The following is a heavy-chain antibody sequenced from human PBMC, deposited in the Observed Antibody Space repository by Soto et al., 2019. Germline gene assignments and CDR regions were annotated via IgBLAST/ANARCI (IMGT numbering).Heavy chain of an antibody. CDR3: ARFPDPLWNYYYGVDV. CDR2: IWYDGSNK. J-gene: IGHJ6*02. V-gene: IGHV3-33*01. Sequence: GGSLRLSCAASGFTFSSYGMHWVRQAPGKGLEWVAVIWYDGSNKYYADSVKGRFTISRDNSKNTLYLQMNSLRAEDTAVYYCARFPDPLWNYYYGVDVWGQGTTVTVSS. CDR1: GFTFSSYG. D-gene: IGHD5-18*01.